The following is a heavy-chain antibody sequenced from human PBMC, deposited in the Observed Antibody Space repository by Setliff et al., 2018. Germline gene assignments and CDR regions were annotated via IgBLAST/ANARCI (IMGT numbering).Heavy chain of an antibody. CDR3: AKDPNGDYVGAFDS. V-gene: IGHV3-23*01. D-gene: IGHD3-16*01. Sequence: GGSLRLSCVASGLTFSSYAMTWVRQAPGKGLEWLSAIRGSGGSTLYADSVKGRFTISRDNSQNTLYLRMNSLRVEDTAVYYCAKDPNGDYVGAFDSWAMEPWSPS. CDR2: IRGSGGST. CDR1: GLTFSSYA. J-gene: IGHJ5*01.